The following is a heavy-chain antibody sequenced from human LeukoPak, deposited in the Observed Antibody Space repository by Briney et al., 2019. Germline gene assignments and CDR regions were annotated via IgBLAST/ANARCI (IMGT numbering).Heavy chain of an antibody. CDR2: IKQDGSEK. CDR1: GFTFSSYW. J-gene: IGHJ4*02. CDR3: ARRGTSSSWAHFDY. D-gene: IGHD6-13*01. V-gene: IGHV3-7*05. Sequence: GGSLRLSSAASGFTFSSYWMTWVRQAPGKGLEWVAKIKQDGSEKYYVDSVKGRFTISRDNAKNSLYLQMNSLGGEDTAVYYCARRGTSSSWAHFDYWGQGTLVSASS.